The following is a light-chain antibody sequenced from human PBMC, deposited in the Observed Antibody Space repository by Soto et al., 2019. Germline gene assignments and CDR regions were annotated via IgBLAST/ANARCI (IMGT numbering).Light chain of an antibody. V-gene: IGKV3-11*01. J-gene: IGKJ1*01. CDR1: QSASSY. CDR3: QQRNNWPPTWT. CDR2: DTS. Sequence: ENVLTQSPATLSLSPGERATLSCRASQSASSYLAWYQQKPGQAPRLLIYDTSNRATGIPSRFSGSGSGTDFTLTISSLEPEDFAVYYCQQRNNWPPTWTFGQGTKVDIK.